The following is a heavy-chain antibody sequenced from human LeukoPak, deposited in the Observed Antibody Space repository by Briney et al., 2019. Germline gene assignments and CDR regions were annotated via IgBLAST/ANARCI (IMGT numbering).Heavy chain of an antibody. V-gene: IGHV3-23*01. CDR1: GFTFNNYL. CDR3: AKECDYSPGHRFDL. CDR2: LFTGGGRT. D-gene: IGHD3-10*01. Sequence: GGSLRLSCAASGFTFNNYLMSWVRQAPGKGLEWVSVLFTGGGRTLYADSVKGRFTISGDTSRTTLYLQMNGLRAEDTAVYYCAKECDYSPGHRFDLWGQGTLVTVSS. J-gene: IGHJ4*02.